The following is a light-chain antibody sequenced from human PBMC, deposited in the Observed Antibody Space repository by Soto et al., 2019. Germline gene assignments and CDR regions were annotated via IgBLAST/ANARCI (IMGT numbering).Light chain of an antibody. V-gene: IGKV1-8*01. CDR1: QDIGSY. Sequence: AIRMTQSPSSFSASTGDRVTIACRASQDIGSYLAWYQQKPGKAPQLLIYAASTLQSGVPSRFSGTGSGTDFTLTISCLQSEDFATYYCQQYYNYPLTFGGGTQVEIK. CDR3: QQYYNYPLT. J-gene: IGKJ4*01. CDR2: AAS.